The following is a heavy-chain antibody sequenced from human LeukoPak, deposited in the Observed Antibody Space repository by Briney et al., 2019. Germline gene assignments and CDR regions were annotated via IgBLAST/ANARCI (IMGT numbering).Heavy chain of an antibody. J-gene: IGHJ4*02. V-gene: IGHV1-2*02. CDR2: INPNSGGT. Sequence: ASVKVSCKASGYTFAVYYMHWVRQAPGQGLEWMGWINPNSGGTNYAQRFQGRVTMTRDTSISTAYMELSRLRSDDTAVYYCALNDYGYGLGFWGQGTLVTVFS. CDR3: ALNDYGYGLGF. CDR1: GYTFAVYY. D-gene: IGHD4-17*01.